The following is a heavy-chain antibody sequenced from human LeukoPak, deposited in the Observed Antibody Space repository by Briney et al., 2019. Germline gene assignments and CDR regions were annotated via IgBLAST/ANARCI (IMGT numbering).Heavy chain of an antibody. J-gene: IGHJ6*04. V-gene: IGHV4-4*02. CDR3: ARVGYDILTGYPPGGMDV. CDR2: IYHSRST. CDR1: GGSISSSNW. D-gene: IGHD3-9*01. Sequence: SETLSLTCAVSGGSISSSNWWSWVRQPPGKGLEWIGEIYHSRSTNYNPSLKSRVTISVDTSKNQFSLKLSSVTAADTAVYYCARVGYDILTGYPPGGMDVWGKGTTVTVSS.